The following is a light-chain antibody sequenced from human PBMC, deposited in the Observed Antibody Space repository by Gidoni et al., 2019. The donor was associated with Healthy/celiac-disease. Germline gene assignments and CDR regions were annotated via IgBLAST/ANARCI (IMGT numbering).Light chain of an antibody. J-gene: IGKJ1*01. Sequence: EIVMTQSPEPLAVSLGERATINCKSSQSVLYSSNNKNYLAWYQQKPGQPPKLLIYWASTRESGVPDRFSGSGSGTDFTLTISSLQAEDVAVYYCQQYYSAPWTFGQGTKVEIK. CDR2: WAS. V-gene: IGKV4-1*01. CDR1: QSVLYSSNNKNY. CDR3: QQYYSAPWT.